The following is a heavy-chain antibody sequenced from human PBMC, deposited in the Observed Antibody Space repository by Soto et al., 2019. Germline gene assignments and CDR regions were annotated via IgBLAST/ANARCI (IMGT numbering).Heavy chain of an antibody. V-gene: IGHV3-21*06. J-gene: IGHJ4*02. Sequence: GSLRLSCAAPGFTFTRYSMNWVRQAPGKGLEWVSSISSTTNYIYYGDSMKGRFTISRDNAKNSLYLEMNSLRAEDTAVYYCARESEDLTSNLDYWGQGTLVTVSS. CDR3: ARESEDLTSNLDY. CDR2: ISSTTNYI. CDR1: GFTFTRYS.